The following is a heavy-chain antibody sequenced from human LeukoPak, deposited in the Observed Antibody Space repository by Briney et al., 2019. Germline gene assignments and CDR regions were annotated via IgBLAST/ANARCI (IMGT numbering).Heavy chain of an antibody. CDR3: AREQRGGVSGNLGGLFASYYTYYYMDV. CDR2: INPSDGAT. CDR1: GYTFTMYY. Sequence: GASVKVSCKASGYTFTMYYIHWVRQAPGQGLEWMGMINPSDGATTYAQRFRGRVTMTRDMSTTTVYVDLRSLRSEDTAVYFCAREQRGGVSGNLGGLFASYYTYYYMDVWGRGTTVTVSS. V-gene: IGHV1-46*01. D-gene: IGHD3-10*01. J-gene: IGHJ6*03.